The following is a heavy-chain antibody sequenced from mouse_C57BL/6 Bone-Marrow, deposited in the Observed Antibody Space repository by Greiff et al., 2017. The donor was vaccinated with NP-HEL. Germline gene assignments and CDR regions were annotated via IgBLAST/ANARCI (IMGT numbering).Heavy chain of an antibody. Sequence: VQLQQSGPGLVKPSQSLSLTCSVTGYSITSGYYWNWIRQFPGNKLEWMGYISYDGSNNYNPSLKNRISITRDTSKNQFFLKLNSVTTEDTATYYCAGYSNYNYWGQGTTLTVSS. J-gene: IGHJ2*01. CDR3: AGYSNYNY. V-gene: IGHV3-6*01. CDR2: ISYDGSN. CDR1: GYSITSGYY. D-gene: IGHD2-5*01.